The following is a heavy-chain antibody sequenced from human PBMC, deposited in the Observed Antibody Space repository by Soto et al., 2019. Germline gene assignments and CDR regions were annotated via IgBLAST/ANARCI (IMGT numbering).Heavy chain of an antibody. CDR2: ISSSDKYI. Sequence: LRLSCVASGFTFRNFGLNWVRQAPGKGLEWVSSISSSDKYIYYADSVKGRFTISRDNAKNSLSLQMNSLRADDTAVYYCARVFCRGDCYSPLDYWGQGTLVTVSS. CDR1: GFTFRNFG. CDR3: ARVFCRGDCYSPLDY. J-gene: IGHJ4*02. V-gene: IGHV3-21*01. D-gene: IGHD2-21*02.